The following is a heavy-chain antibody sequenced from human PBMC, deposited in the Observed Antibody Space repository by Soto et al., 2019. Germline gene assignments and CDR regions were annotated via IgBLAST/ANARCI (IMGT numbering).Heavy chain of an antibody. D-gene: IGHD6-13*01. CDR2: IWYDGSNK. CDR3: ARGWSRIAPFED. CDR1: GFTFSSYG. V-gene: IGHV3-33*01. J-gene: IGHJ4*02. Sequence: QVQLVESGGGVVQPGRSLRLSCAASGFTFSSYGMHWVRQAPGKGLEWVAVIWYDGSNKYYADSVKGRFTISRDNSKNTLYLQMNSLRAEDTAVYYCARGWSRIAPFEDWGQGTLVTVSS.